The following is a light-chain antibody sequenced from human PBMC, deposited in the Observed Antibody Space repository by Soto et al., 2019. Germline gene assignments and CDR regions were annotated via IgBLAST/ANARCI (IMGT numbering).Light chain of an antibody. V-gene: IGKV1-5*01. CDR3: QQYTAYPYT. J-gene: IGKJ2*01. Sequence: DIQMTQSPSTLSASVGDRVTITCRASQSVTNWLAWYQQKPGKAPNLLIYDASRLQSGIPSRFSGSGSGTEFTLTISSLQPDDFATYYCQQYTAYPYTXGQGTKVDIK. CDR2: DAS. CDR1: QSVTNW.